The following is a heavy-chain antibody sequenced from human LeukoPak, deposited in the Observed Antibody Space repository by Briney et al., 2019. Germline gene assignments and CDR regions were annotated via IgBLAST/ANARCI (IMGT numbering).Heavy chain of an antibody. V-gene: IGHV2-5*01. CDR3: AHIDGDYFDY. D-gene: IGHD4-17*01. J-gene: IGHJ4*02. Sequence: TLSLTCTVSGGSISSYYWSWIRQPPGKALEWLALIYWNDDKRYSPSLKSRLTITKDTSKNQVVLTMTNMDPVDTATYYCAHIDGDYFDYWGQGTLVTVSS. CDR1: GGSISSYYW. CDR2: IYWNDDK.